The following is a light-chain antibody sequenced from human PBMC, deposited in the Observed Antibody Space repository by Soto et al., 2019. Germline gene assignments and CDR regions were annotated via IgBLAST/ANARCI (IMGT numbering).Light chain of an antibody. V-gene: IGKV3-20*01. CDR3: QQYGSSPRIT. J-gene: IGKJ3*01. Sequence: EIVLTQSPGTLSLSPGERATRSCRASQSVSSGYLAWYQQKPGQAPRLLIYGASSRATGSPDRFSGSGSGTDFTLTISRLEPEDFAVYYCQQYGSSPRITFGPGTKVDIK. CDR2: GAS. CDR1: QSVSSGY.